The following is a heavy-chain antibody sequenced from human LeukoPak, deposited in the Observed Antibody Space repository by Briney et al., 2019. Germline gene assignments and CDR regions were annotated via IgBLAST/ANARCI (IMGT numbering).Heavy chain of an antibody. J-gene: IGHJ4*02. CDR2: IIPILGIA. D-gene: IGHD3-3*01. CDR3: ARATPGPFWSGYYTGNGQLLDY. V-gene: IGHV1-69*04. Sequence: SVKVPCKASGGTFSSYAISWVRQAPRQGLEWMGRIIPILGIANYAQKFQGRVTITADKSTSTAYMELSSLRSEDTAVYYCARATPGPFWSGYYTGNGQLLDYWGQGTLVTVSS. CDR1: GGTFSSYA.